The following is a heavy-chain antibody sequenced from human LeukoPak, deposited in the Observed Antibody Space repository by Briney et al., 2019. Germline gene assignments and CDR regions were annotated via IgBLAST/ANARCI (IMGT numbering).Heavy chain of an antibody. CDR2: IYYSGST. J-gene: IGHJ4*02. D-gene: IGHD1-7*01. CDR3: ASLTGTRKAFDY. V-gene: IGHV4-59*01. Sequence: PSETLSLTCTVSGGSISTYYWNWIRQPPGKGLEWIGYIYYSGSTNYNPSLKSRVTISVDTSKNQFSLKLGSVTAADTAVYYCASLTGTRKAFDYWGQGTLVTVSS. CDR1: GGSISTYY.